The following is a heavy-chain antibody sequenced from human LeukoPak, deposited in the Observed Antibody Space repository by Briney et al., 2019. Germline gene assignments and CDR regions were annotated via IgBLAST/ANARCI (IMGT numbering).Heavy chain of an antibody. CDR1: GYSLRNGDY. Sequence: SETLSLTCVVSGYSLRNGDYWGWIRQSPGKGLEWIASMYNSVSIHYNPSLKSRVTILVDTSKNEFSLKMRSVTAADTAVYYCARNSSSGFFDYWGQGTLATVSS. CDR3: ARNSSSGFFDY. CDR2: MYNSVSI. D-gene: IGHD6-6*01. V-gene: IGHV4-38-2*01. J-gene: IGHJ4*02.